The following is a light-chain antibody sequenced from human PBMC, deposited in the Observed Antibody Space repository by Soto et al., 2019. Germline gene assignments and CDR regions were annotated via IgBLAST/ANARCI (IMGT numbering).Light chain of an antibody. Sequence: DIQTTQSPSTLSASVGDRVTITCRASQSISSWLAWYQQKPGKAPKLLIYDASSLESGVPSRFSGSGSGTEFTLTISSLQPDDFATYYCQQYMWTFGQGTKVDIK. CDR3: QQYMWT. J-gene: IGKJ1*01. CDR2: DAS. V-gene: IGKV1-5*01. CDR1: QSISSW.